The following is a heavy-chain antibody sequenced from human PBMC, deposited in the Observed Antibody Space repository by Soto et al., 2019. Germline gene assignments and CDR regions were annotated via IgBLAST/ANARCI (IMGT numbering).Heavy chain of an antibody. V-gene: IGHV4-39*01. D-gene: IGHD1-26*01. CDR1: GGSISSSSYY. CDR3: ARHGHSNIGSPLPLDY. CDR2: IYYSGST. Sequence: SETLSLTCTVSGGSISSSSYYWGWIRQPPGKGLEWIGSIYYSGSTYYNPSLKSRVTISVDTSKNQFSLKLSSVTAADTAVYYCARHGHSNIGSPLPLDYWGQGTLVTVSS. J-gene: IGHJ4*02.